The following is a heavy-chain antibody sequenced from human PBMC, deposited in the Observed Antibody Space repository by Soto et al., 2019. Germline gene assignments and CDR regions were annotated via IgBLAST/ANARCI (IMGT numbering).Heavy chain of an antibody. V-gene: IGHV4-4*02. Sequence: QVQLQESGPGLVKPSGTLSLTCAVSSGSISSSNWWSWVRQPPGKGLEWIGEIYHSGSTNYNPSLKSRVTISGDKSKNQFSLKLSSVTAADTAVYYCARAYYDILTGYNYYYYMDVWGKGTTVTVS. CDR1: SGSISSSNW. CDR3: ARAYYDILTGYNYYYYMDV. D-gene: IGHD3-9*01. J-gene: IGHJ6*03. CDR2: IYHSGST.